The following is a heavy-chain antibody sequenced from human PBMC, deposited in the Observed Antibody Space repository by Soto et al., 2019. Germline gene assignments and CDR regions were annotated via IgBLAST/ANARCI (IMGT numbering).Heavy chain of an antibody. J-gene: IGHJ5*02. D-gene: IGHD3-3*01. CDR1: GYSFTSYW. CDR3: ARVEPPYDWFDP. CDR2: IDPSDSYT. V-gene: IGHV5-10-1*01. Sequence: PGESLKISCKGSGYSFTSYWISWVRQMPGKGLEWMGRIDPSDSYTNYSPSFQGHVTISADKSISTAYLQWSSLKASDTAMYYCARVEPPYDWFDPWGQGTLVTVSS.